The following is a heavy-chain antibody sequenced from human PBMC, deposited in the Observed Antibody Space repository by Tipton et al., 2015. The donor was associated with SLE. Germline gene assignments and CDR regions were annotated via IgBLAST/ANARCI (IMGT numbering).Heavy chain of an antibody. D-gene: IGHD1-1*01. CDR2: ISSSSSYI. CDR3: ARDWNVELPWYYYYMDV. CDR1: GFTFSSYS. Sequence: VQLVQSGGGLVKPGGSLRLSCAASGFTFSSYSMNWVRQAPGKGLEWVSSISSSSSYIYYADSVKGRFTISRDNAKNSLYLQMNSLRAEDTAVYYCARDWNVELPWYYYYMDVWGKGTTVTVSS. V-gene: IGHV3-21*01. J-gene: IGHJ6*03.